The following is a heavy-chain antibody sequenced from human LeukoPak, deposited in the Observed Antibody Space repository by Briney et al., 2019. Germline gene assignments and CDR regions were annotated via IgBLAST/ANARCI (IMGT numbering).Heavy chain of an antibody. CDR2: INPNSGGT. D-gene: IGHD1/OR15-1a*01. CDR3: ARVMLDQDPFDY. V-gene: IGHV1-2*02. Sequence: ASVKVSCKASGYTFTGYYMHWVRQAPGQGLEWMGWINPNSGGTIYAQKFQGRVTMTGDTATSTAYMELRTLRSDDTAVYYCARVMLDQDPFDYWGQGTLVTVSS. J-gene: IGHJ4*02. CDR1: GYTFTGYY.